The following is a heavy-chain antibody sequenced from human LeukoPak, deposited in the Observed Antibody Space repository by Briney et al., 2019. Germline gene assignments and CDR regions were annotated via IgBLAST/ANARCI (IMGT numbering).Heavy chain of an antibody. J-gene: IGHJ5*02. V-gene: IGHV1-2*02. Sequence: ASVKVSCKASGYTFTGYYMHWVRQAPGQGLEWMGWINPNSGGTNYAQKFQGRVTMTRDTSISTAYMELSRLRSDDTAVYYCARDNIAAAGRRGDWFDPWGQGTLVTVSS. CDR2: INPNSGGT. D-gene: IGHD6-13*01. CDR3: ARDNIAAAGRRGDWFDP. CDR1: GYTFTGYY.